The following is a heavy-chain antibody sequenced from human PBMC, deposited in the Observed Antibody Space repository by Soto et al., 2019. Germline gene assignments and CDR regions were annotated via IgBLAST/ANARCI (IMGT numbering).Heavy chain of an antibody. V-gene: IGHV3-33*01. Sequence: GGSLRLSCAASGFTFSSYGMHWVRQAPGKGLEWVAVIWYDGSNKYYADSVKGRFTISRDNSKNTLYLQMNSLRAEETAVYYCARGAAVVDAFDIWGQGTMVTVSS. CDR2: IWYDGSNK. J-gene: IGHJ3*02. CDR1: GFTFSSYG. CDR3: ARGAAVVDAFDI. D-gene: IGHD2-21*01.